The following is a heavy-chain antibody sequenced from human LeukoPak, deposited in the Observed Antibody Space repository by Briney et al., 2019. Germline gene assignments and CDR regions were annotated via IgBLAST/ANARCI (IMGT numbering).Heavy chain of an antibody. V-gene: IGHV4-59*01. CDR2: VYSSGST. CDR3: ARGASLTVTTKNNWFDP. CDR1: GGSFSGYY. Sequence: SETLSLTCAVYGGSFSGYYWSWIRQPPGKGLEWIGYVYSSGSTNYNPSLKSRVTISVDTSKNQFSLKLSSVTAADTAVYYCARGASLTVTTKNNWFDPWGQGTLVTVSS. J-gene: IGHJ5*02. D-gene: IGHD4-11*01.